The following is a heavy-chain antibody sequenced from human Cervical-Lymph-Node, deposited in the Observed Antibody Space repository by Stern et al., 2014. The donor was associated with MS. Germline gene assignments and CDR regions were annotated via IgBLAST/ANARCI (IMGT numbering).Heavy chain of an antibody. Sequence: VQLVESGGGLVPPGGSLRLSCAASGFNFGTYVMHWVRQAPGEGLVWLSRITFDASNSQYADSVKGRLTISRDNAKNTLFLQMGDLRVDDTAIYYCAADINLKFDYWGQGDLVTVSS. J-gene: IGHJ4*02. CDR1: GFNFGTYV. CDR3: AADINLKFDY. CDR2: ITFDASNS. D-gene: IGHD2-15*01. V-gene: IGHV3-74*02.